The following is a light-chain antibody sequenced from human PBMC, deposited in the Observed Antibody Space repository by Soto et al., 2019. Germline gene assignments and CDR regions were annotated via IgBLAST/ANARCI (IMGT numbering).Light chain of an antibody. CDR1: SSNIGAGYD. Sequence: QSVLTQPPSVSGAPGQRVTISCTGSSSNIGAGYDVHWYQQLPGTAPKLLIYGNSNRPSGVPDRFSGSKSGTSASLAITGLQAEDEADYFCQSSDSSLSVYVVFGGGTKLTVL. V-gene: IGLV1-40*01. CDR3: QSSDSSLSVYVV. CDR2: GNS. J-gene: IGLJ2*01.